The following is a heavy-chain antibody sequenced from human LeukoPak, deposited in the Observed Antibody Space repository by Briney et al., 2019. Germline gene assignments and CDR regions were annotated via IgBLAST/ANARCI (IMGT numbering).Heavy chain of an antibody. CDR1: GFTFSNFA. J-gene: IGHJ4*02. Sequence: GGSLRLSCAASGFTFSNFAMNWVRQAPGKGLEWVSSIRGGGANPHYADSVKGRFTISRDNSKNTLYLQMNSLRAEDTAVYHCAKGSYYYDSADYFDYWGQGTLVTVSS. D-gene: IGHD3-22*01. V-gene: IGHV3-23*01. CDR3: AKGSYYYDSADYFDY. CDR2: IRGGGANP.